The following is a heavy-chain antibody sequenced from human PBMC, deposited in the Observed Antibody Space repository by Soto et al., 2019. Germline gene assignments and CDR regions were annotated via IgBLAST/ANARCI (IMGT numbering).Heavy chain of an antibody. CDR2: ISWDGGST. V-gene: IGHV3-43*01. CDR3: AKDLYYYSSGSGHDAFYI. J-gene: IGHJ3*02. CDR1: GFTFDDYT. D-gene: IGHD3-22*01. Sequence: GGSLRLSCAASGFTFDDYTMHWVRQAPGKGLEWVSLISWDGGSTYYADSVKGRFTISRDNSKNTLYLQMNSLRAEDTAVYYCAKDLYYYSSGSGHDAFYIWGQGTMVPVSS.